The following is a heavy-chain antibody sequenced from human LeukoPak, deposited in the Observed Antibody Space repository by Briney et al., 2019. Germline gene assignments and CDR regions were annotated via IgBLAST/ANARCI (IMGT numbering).Heavy chain of an antibody. CDR2: IKQDGSEK. Sequence: PGGSLRLSCAASGFTFSNYWMSWVRQAPGKGLEWVANIKQDGSEKYYVDSVKGRFTISRDSAKNSLYLQMNSLRAEDTALYYCARGITTDYWGQGTLVTVSS. V-gene: IGHV3-7*01. D-gene: IGHD3-22*01. CDR1: GFTFSNYW. J-gene: IGHJ4*02. CDR3: ARGITTDY.